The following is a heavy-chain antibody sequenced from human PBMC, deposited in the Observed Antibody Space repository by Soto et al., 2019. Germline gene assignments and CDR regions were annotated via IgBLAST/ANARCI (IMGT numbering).Heavy chain of an antibody. Sequence: QVQLVQSGAEVKKPGSSVKVSCKASGGTFSSYAINWVRQAPGQGLEWMGGIIPIFDTTRYAQNFQGRVTITADKSTSTAYMDLSSLRSEDTAVYYCAREGGPIAAVEGVSWFDPWGQGTLVTVSS. CDR2: IIPIFDTT. D-gene: IGHD6-6*01. V-gene: IGHV1-69*06. CDR1: GGTFSSYA. CDR3: AREGGPIAAVEGVSWFDP. J-gene: IGHJ5*02.